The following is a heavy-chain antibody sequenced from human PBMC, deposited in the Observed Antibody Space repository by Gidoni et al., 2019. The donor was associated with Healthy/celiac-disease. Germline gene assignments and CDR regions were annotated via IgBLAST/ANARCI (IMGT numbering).Heavy chain of an antibody. Sequence: QVQLQESGPGLVKPSGTLSLTCAVSGGPISLSNWWRWVRQPPGKGLEWIGEICHSGSTNYNPSLKSRVTISVDKSKNQFSLKLSSVTAADTAVYYCARDNPYSSSSAYYYYMDVWGKGTTVTVSS. J-gene: IGHJ6*03. D-gene: IGHD6-6*01. CDR3: ARDNPYSSSSAYYYYMDV. CDR1: GGPISLSNW. CDR2: ICHSGST. V-gene: IGHV4-4*02.